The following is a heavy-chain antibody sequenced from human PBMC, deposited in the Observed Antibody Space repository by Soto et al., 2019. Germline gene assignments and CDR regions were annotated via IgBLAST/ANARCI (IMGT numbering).Heavy chain of an antibody. D-gene: IGHD4-17*01. CDR1: GFTVSSNY. Sequence: EVQLVETGGGLIQPGGSLRLSCAASGFTVSSNYMSWVRQAPGKGLEWVSVIYSGGSTYYADSVRGRFTISRDNSKNTLYLQMNSLRGEDTAVYFCARDQSSTVITSTHFDPWGQGTLVSVSS. V-gene: IGHV3-53*05. J-gene: IGHJ5*02. CDR2: IYSGGST. CDR3: ARDQSSTVITSTHFDP.